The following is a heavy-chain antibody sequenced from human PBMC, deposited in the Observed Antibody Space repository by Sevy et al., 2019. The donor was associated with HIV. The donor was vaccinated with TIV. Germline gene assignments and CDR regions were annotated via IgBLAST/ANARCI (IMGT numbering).Heavy chain of an antibody. CDR2: IYYSGST. Sequence: SETLSLTCTVSGGSISSSSYYWGWIRQPPGKGLEWIGSIYYSGSTYYNPSLKSRVTISVVTSKNQFSLKLSCVTAADTAVYYCARQSADYGVVVVAAFLPFDYWGQGTLVTVSS. J-gene: IGHJ4*02. D-gene: IGHD2-15*01. CDR3: ARQSADYGVVVVAAFLPFDY. V-gene: IGHV4-39*01. CDR1: GGSISSSSYY.